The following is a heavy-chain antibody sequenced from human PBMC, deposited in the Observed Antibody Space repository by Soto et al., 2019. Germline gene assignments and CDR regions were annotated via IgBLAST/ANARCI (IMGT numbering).Heavy chain of an antibody. CDR3: AKDLSASSGCLGY. CDR1: GFTFSSYA. D-gene: IGHD6-19*01. CDR2: ISGSGGST. V-gene: IGHV3-23*01. J-gene: IGHJ4*02. Sequence: GSLRLSCAASGFTFSSYAMSWVRQAPGKGLEWVSAISGSGGSTYYADSVKGRFTISRDNSKNTLYLQMDSVRAEDTAVYYCAKDLSASSGCLGYWGQGTLVTGSS.